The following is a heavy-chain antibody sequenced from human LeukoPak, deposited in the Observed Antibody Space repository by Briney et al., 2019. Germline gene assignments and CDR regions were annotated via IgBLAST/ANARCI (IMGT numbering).Heavy chain of an antibody. Sequence: GGSLRLSCAASGFTFRSYPMSWVRQAPGKGLEWVSGINGSGGSTYYAESVKGRFTISRDNAKKTLYLQMNSLRAEDTAVYYCAGQGGYTSVWYSLDNWGQGTLVTVSS. CDR3: AGQGGYTSVWYSLDN. CDR2: INGSGGST. D-gene: IGHD6-19*01. CDR1: GFTFRSYP. J-gene: IGHJ4*02. V-gene: IGHV3-23*01.